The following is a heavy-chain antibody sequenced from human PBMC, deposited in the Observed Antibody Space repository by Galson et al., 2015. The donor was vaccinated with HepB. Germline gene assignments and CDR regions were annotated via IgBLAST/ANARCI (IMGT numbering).Heavy chain of an antibody. J-gene: IGHJ3*02. Sequence: SLRLSCAASGFTFSSYSMNWVRQAPGKGLEWVSYISSSSSTIYYADSVKGRFTISRDNAKNSLYLQMNSLRDEDTAVYYCARDPPLDIRGAFDIWGQGTMVTVSS. CDR3: ARDPPLDIRGAFDI. V-gene: IGHV3-48*02. D-gene: IGHD3-10*01. CDR1: GFTFSSYS. CDR2: ISSSSSTI.